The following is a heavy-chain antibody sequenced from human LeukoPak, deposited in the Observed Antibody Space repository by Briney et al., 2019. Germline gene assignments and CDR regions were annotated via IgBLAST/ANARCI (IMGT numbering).Heavy chain of an antibody. CDR2: IYYSGST. V-gene: IGHV4-39*01. CDR3: ARHRSNQYYYYGMDV. D-gene: IGHD3-16*02. Sequence: SETLSLTCTVSGGSISSSSYYWGWIRQPPGKGLEWIGSIYYSGSTYYNPSLKSRVTISVDTSKNQFSLKLSSVTAAHTAVYYCARHRSNQYYYYGMDVWGQGTTVTVSS. J-gene: IGHJ6*02. CDR1: GGSISSSSYY.